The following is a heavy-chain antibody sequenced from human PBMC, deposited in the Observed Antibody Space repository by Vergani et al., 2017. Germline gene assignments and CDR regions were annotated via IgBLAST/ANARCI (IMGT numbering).Heavy chain of an antibody. J-gene: IGHJ6*03. V-gene: IGHV3-30*04. D-gene: IGHD2-2*01. Sequence: QVQLVESGGGVVQPGRSLRLSCAASGFTFSSYAMHWVRQAPGKGLEWVAVIWYDGSNKYYADSVKGRFTISRDNSKNTLYLQMNSLRAEDTAVYYCAKDGPDIVVVPAAYYYYYYYMDVWGKGTTVTVSS. CDR1: GFTFSSYA. CDR3: AKDGPDIVVVPAAYYYYYYYMDV. CDR2: IWYDGSNK.